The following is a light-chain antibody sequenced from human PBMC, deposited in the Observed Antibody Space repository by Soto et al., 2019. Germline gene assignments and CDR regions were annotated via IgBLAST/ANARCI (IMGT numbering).Light chain of an antibody. J-gene: IGKJ1*01. CDR3: QQYGSSPWT. V-gene: IGKV3-20*01. Sequence: EIVLTQSPGTLSLSPGERATLSCRASQSVSSSYLAWYQQKPGQAPRLVIYGASSRATGIPDRFSGSGSGTDFTLTISRLEPEDFAVYYCQQYGSSPWTFGQGTKVETK. CDR1: QSVSSSY. CDR2: GAS.